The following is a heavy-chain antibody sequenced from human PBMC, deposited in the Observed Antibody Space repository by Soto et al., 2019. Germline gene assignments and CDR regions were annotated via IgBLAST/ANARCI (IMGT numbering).Heavy chain of an antibody. Sequence: QLQLQESDSGLLKPSQTLSLTCAVSGGSISSDAYSWRWIRQPPGKGLEWIGDFYQTGSTYYNASLTSRVTISIDRSKNHFSLRLSSVTAADTAVYYCARALGPGKDYVMDVWGQGTTVTVSS. J-gene: IGHJ6*02. D-gene: IGHD6-6*01. CDR1: GGSISSDAYS. CDR3: ARALGPGKDYVMDV. CDR2: FYQTGST. V-gene: IGHV4-30-2*01.